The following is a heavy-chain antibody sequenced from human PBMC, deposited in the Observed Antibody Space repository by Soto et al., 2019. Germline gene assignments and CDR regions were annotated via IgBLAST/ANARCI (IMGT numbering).Heavy chain of an antibody. D-gene: IGHD6-19*01. CDR2: IRRKANSYTT. CDR3: AMLGGWSGGSSGMDV. Sequence: GGSLRLSCAASGLIFSDYHMDWVRRAPGMGLEWVGRIRRKANSYTTEYAASVKGRFTISRDDSKNSLYLQMNSLKSEDTAVYYCAMLGGWSGGSSGMDVWGQGTTVTVSS. CDR1: GLIFSDYH. J-gene: IGHJ6*02. V-gene: IGHV3-72*01.